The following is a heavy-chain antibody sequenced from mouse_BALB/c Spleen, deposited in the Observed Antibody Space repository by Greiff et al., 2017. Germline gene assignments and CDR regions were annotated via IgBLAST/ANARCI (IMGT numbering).Heavy chain of an antibody. J-gene: IGHJ3*01. V-gene: IGHV6-6*02. Sequence: EVMLVESGGGLVQPGGSMKLSCVASGFTFSNYWMNWVRQSPEKGLEWVAEIRLKSNNYATHYAESVKGRFTISRDDSKSSVYLQMNNLRAEDTGIYYCTRGNYRAYWGQGTLVTVSA. D-gene: IGHD2-1*01. CDR1: GFTFSNYW. CDR3: TRGNYRAY. CDR2: IRLKSNNYAT.